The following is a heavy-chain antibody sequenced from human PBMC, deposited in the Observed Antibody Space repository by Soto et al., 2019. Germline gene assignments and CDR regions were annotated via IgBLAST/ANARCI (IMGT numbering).Heavy chain of an antibody. D-gene: IGHD3-10*01. CDR1: GGTFSSYA. CDR3: ARDGPYYYGSGSYYIGPGGYYGMDV. J-gene: IGHJ6*02. V-gene: IGHV1-69*13. CDR2: IIPIFGTA. Sequence: SVKVSCKASGGTFSSYAISWVRQAPGQGLEWMGGIIPIFGTANYAQKFQGRVTITADESTSTAYMELSSLRSEDTAVYYCARDGPYYYGSGSYYIGPGGYYGMDVCGQGTTVTVSS.